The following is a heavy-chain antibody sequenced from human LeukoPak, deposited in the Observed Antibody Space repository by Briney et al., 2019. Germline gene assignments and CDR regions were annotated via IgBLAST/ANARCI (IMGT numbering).Heavy chain of an antibody. CDR3: AGDGIRYFDWLLLSGVDY. V-gene: IGHV1-2*02. D-gene: IGHD3-9*01. CDR2: INPDSGGR. Sequence: GASVKVSCKASGYTFTGYYMHWVRQAPGKGLEWRGWINPDSGGRDYAQQVQGRVTMTRDTSISTAYMELSRLRSDDTAFFFRAGDGIRYFDWLLLSGVDYWGQGTLVTVSS. CDR1: GYTFTGYY. J-gene: IGHJ4*02.